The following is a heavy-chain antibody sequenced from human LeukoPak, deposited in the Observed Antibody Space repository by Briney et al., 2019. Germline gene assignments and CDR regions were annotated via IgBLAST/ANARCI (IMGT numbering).Heavy chain of an antibody. D-gene: IGHD3-22*01. CDR2: INPSGGST. J-gene: IGHJ4*02. V-gene: IGHV1-46*01. CDR3: ARDTYYYDSSGYYPRALYFDY. Sequence: ASVKVSCKASGYTFTSYYMHWVRQAPGQGLEWMGIINPSGGSTSYAQKFQGRVTMTRDMSTSTVYMELSSLRSEDTAVYYCARDTYYYDSSGYYPRALYFDYWGQGTLVTVSS. CDR1: GYTFTSYY.